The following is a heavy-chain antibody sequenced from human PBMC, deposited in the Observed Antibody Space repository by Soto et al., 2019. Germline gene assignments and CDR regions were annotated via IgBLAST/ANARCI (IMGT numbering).Heavy chain of an antibody. J-gene: IGHJ6*02. D-gene: IGHD3-10*01. CDR3: ARGGVIFGHYYYGMDV. V-gene: IGHV4-34*01. CDR1: GGSFSGYY. CDR2: INHSGST. Sequence: SETLSLTCAGYGGSFSGYYWSWIRQPPGKGLEWIGEINHSGSTNYNPSLKSRVTISVDTSKNQCSLKLSSVTAADTAVYYWARGGVIFGHYYYGMDVWGQGTTVTVAS.